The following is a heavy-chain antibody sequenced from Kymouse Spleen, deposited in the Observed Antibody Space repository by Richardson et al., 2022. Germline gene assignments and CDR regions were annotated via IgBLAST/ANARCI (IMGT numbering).Heavy chain of an antibody. CDR3: ARGAMVRGVISYYYYGMDV. CDR2: INPNSGGT. J-gene: IGHJ6*02. Sequence: QVQLVQSGAEVKKPGASVKVSCKASGYTFTGYYMHWVRQAPGQGLEWMGWINPNSGGTNYAQKFQGWVTMTRDTSISTAYMELSRLRSDDTAVYYCARGAMVRGVISYYYYGMDVWGQGTTVTVSS. V-gene: IGHV1-2*04. D-gene: IGHD3-10*01. CDR1: GYTFTGYY.